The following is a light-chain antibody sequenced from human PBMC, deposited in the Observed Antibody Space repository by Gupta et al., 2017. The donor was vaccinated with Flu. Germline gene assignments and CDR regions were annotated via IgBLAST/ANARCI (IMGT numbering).Light chain of an antibody. CDR3: KQRYKLPN. CDR1: QSVSRS. V-gene: IGKV3-11*01. Sequence: EIPLIQSPARLSLAPGESATLSCRASQSVSRSLTWYQQTPGQAPRLLMYDASIRATGVPARFSGSGSGTDFTLSSSRLEPEDFAVYYWKQRYKLPNFGQGTKLEIK. J-gene: IGKJ2*01. CDR2: DAS.